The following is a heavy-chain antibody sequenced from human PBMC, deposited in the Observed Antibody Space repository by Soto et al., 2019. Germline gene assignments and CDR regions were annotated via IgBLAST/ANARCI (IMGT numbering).Heavy chain of an antibody. CDR3: ARMGDVPYYYYDLDV. V-gene: IGHV1-18*01. Sequence: QVQLVQSGAEVKKPGASVKVSCKASGHSFTRYGISWVRQAPGQGLEWMGWISGYNANTNYPENLQGRVTMTTDTSTSTAYMEVRNLISDDTAVYYCARMGDVPYYYYDLDVWGQGTTVTLSS. CDR1: GHSFTRYG. J-gene: IGHJ6*02. CDR2: ISGYNANT. D-gene: IGHD3-16*01.